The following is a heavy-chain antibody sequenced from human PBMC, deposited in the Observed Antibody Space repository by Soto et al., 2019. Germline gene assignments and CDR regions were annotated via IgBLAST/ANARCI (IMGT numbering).Heavy chain of an antibody. D-gene: IGHD2-2*01. CDR2: INPNSGST. CDR1: GYTLTRYC. V-gene: IGHV1-46*01. J-gene: IGHJ5*02. Sequence: GASVKVSCKASGYTLTRYCIHWVRQAPGQGLEWMGIINPNSGSTSYAQKFQDRVTMTRDTSTSTVYMELSSRRSEDTAVYYCARDIVVAPTARGWFDPWGQGTLVTVSS. CDR3: ARDIVVAPTARGWFDP.